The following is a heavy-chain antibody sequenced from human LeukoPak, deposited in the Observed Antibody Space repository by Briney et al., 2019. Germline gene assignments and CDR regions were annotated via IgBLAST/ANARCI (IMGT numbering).Heavy chain of an antibody. Sequence: PSETLSLTCTVSGGSISSYYWSWIRQPPGKGLEWIGYIYYSGSTNYNPSLKSRVTISVDTSKNQFSLKLSSVTAADTAVYYCAREVGSYYGSGSALTYYYYYYMDVWGKGTTVTISS. D-gene: IGHD3-10*01. V-gene: IGHV4-59*01. J-gene: IGHJ6*03. CDR1: GGSISSYY. CDR3: AREVGSYYGSGSALTYYYYYYMDV. CDR2: IYYSGST.